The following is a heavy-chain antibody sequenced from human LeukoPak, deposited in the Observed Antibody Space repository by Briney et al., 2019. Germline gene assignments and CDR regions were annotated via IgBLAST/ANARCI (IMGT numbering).Heavy chain of an antibody. CDR1: GYTFTSYG. Sequence: RASVKVSCKASGYTFTSYGISWVRQAPGQGLEWMGWISAYNGNTNYAQKLQGRVTMTTDTSTSTAYMELRSLRSDDTAVYYCARGIDFWSGYYPENAFDIWGQGTMVTVSS. CDR2: ISAYNGNT. D-gene: IGHD3-3*01. CDR3: ARGIDFWSGYYPENAFDI. J-gene: IGHJ3*02. V-gene: IGHV1-18*01.